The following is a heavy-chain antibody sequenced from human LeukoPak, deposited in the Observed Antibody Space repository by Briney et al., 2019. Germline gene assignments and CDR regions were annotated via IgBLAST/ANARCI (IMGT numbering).Heavy chain of an antibody. Sequence: GGSLRLSCAASGFTFSSSSISWVRQAPGKGLEWVSAITDAVGSTHYADSVKGRFTISSDNSKNTVYLQMNSLRPEDTAVYYCASLDIVVADDAFDIWGQGTMVTVSS. D-gene: IGHD2-2*01. CDR3: ASLDIVVADDAFDI. V-gene: IGHV3-23*01. CDR2: ITDAVGST. CDR1: GFTFSSSS. J-gene: IGHJ3*02.